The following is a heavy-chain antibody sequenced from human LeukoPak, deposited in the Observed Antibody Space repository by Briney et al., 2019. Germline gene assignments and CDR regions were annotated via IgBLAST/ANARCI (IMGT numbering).Heavy chain of an antibody. CDR1: GGSISSGSYY. CDR3: AREPMVRGVIHRDY. CDR2: IYTSGST. D-gene: IGHD3-10*01. Sequence: PSETLSLTCTVSGGSISSGSYYWSWIRQPAGKGLEWIGRIYTSGSTNYNPSLKSRVTISVDTSKNQFSLKLSSVTAADTAVYYCAREPMVRGVIHRDYWGQGTLVTVSS. V-gene: IGHV4-61*02. J-gene: IGHJ4*02.